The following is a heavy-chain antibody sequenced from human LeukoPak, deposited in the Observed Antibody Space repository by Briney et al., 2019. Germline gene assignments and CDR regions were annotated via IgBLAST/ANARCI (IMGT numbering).Heavy chain of an antibody. Sequence: SETLSLTCTVSGGSISSYYWSWIRQPPGKGLEWIGYIYTSGSTNYNPSLKSRVTISVDTSKNQFSLKLSSVTAADTAGYYCARHGRYNWNDLRWGQGTLVTVSS. CDR1: GGSISSYY. CDR3: ARHGRYNWNDLR. CDR2: IYTSGST. J-gene: IGHJ4*02. D-gene: IGHD1-1*01. V-gene: IGHV4-4*09.